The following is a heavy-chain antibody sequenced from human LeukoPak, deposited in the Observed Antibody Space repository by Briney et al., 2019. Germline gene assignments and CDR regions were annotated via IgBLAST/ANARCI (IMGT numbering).Heavy chain of an antibody. D-gene: IGHD4-23*01. V-gene: IGHV1-24*01. Sequence: ASVKVSCKVSGYNLTELSMHWVRQAPGKGLEWMGGFDPEDGETIYAQKFQGRVTMTEGTSTDTAYMELSSLRSEDTAVYYCATDPVPGNLRVLYGMDVWGQGTTVTVS. CDR2: FDPEDGET. CDR1: GYNLTELS. J-gene: IGHJ6*02. CDR3: ATDPVPGNLRVLYGMDV.